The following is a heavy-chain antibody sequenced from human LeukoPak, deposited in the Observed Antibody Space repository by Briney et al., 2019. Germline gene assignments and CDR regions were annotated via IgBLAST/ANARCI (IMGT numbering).Heavy chain of an antibody. D-gene: IGHD5-24*01. V-gene: IGHV3-33*01. CDR2: IWYDASDR. J-gene: IGHJ5*02. Sequence: GRSLTLSCAASGFTFISFGMHWVRQAPGKGLEWVAVIWYDASDRYYADSVKGRFTISRDNSKNTLFLQMNSLRDDDTAVYYCVRGVGVSRFNYFDPWGQGTLVFVSA. CDR1: GFTFISFG. CDR3: VRGVGVSRFNYFDP.